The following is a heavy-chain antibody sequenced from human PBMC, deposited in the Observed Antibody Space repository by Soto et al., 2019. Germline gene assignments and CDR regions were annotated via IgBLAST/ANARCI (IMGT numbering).Heavy chain of an antibody. Sequence: SETLSLTCTVSGGSISSYYWSWIRQPPGKGLEWIGYIYYSGSTNYNPSLKSRVTISVDTSKNQFSLKLSSVTAADTAVYYCARGVRYFDRGYYDYYYGMDVWGQGTTVTVSS. D-gene: IGHD3-9*01. CDR2: IYYSGST. J-gene: IGHJ6*02. CDR1: GGSISSYY. V-gene: IGHV4-59*12. CDR3: ARGVRYFDRGYYDYYYGMDV.